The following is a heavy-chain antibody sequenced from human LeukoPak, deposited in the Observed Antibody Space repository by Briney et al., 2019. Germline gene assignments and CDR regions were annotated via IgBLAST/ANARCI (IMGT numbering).Heavy chain of an antibody. Sequence: GGSLRLSCAASGFTFSIYAMSWVRQAPGKGLEWVSAISGSGGSTYYADSVKGRFIISSDNSKNTLFLQMSSLRAEDTAVYYCAKETPEGATFDYWGQGTLVTVSS. V-gene: IGHV3-23*01. D-gene: IGHD1-26*01. J-gene: IGHJ4*02. CDR2: ISGSGGST. CDR1: GFTFSIYA. CDR3: AKETPEGATFDY.